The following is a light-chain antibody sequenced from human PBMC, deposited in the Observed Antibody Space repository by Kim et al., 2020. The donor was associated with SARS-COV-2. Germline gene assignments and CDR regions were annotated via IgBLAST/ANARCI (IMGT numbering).Light chain of an antibody. Sequence: ALGQTVRITCQGDSLRSYYASWYQKKPGQAPVLVIYGKNNRPSGIPDRFSGSSSGNTASLTLTGAQAEDEADYYCNSRDSSGNHLVFGTGTKVTVL. J-gene: IGLJ1*01. CDR2: GKN. V-gene: IGLV3-19*01. CDR1: SLRSYY. CDR3: NSRDSSGNHLV.